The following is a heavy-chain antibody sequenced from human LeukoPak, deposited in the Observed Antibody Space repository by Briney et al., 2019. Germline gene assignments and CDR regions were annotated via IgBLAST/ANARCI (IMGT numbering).Heavy chain of an antibody. V-gene: IGHV4-59*08. D-gene: IGHD6-13*01. CDR1: GGSISTYY. J-gene: IGHJ4*02. CDR2: ISYSGST. Sequence: SETLSLTCTVSGGSISTYYWSWIRQPPGKGLEWIGSISYSGSTTYNPSLKSRVSISVDASKNQFSLKLSSVTAADPADYYCARCSSSLYFDSWGQGTLVTVSS. CDR3: ARCSSSLYFDS.